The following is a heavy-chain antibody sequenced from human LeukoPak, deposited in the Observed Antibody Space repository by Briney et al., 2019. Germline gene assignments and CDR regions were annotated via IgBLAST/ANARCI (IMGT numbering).Heavy chain of an antibody. CDR3: ARDSNDYGDYVSDY. J-gene: IGHJ4*02. CDR2: IWYDGSNK. CDR1: GFTFSSYG. D-gene: IGHD4-17*01. V-gene: IGHV3-33*08. Sequence: SGGSLRLSCAASGFTFSSYGMHWVRQAPGKGLEWVAVIWYDGSNKYYADSVKGRFTISRDNSKNTLYLQMNSLRAEDTAVYYCARDSNDYGDYVSDYWGQGTLVTVSS.